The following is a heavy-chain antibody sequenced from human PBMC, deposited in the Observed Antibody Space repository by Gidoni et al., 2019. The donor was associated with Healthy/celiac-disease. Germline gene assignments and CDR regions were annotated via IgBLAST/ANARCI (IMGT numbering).Heavy chain of an antibody. CDR3: ARDLGVGWLLQAY. J-gene: IGHJ4*02. V-gene: IGHV1-18*01. D-gene: IGHD2-21*02. Sequence: KLQGRVTMTTDTSTSTAYMELRSLRSDDTAVYYCARDLGVGWLLQAYWGQGTLVTVSS.